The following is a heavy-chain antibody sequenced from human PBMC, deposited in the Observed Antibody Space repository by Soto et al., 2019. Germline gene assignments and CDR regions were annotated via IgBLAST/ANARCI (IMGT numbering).Heavy chain of an antibody. CDR3: ARHGGDYDRNYYGMDV. Sequence: GESLKISCKGSGYSFTSYWISWVRQMPGKGLEWMGRIDPSDSYTNYSPSFQVHVTISADKSISTAYLQWSSLKASDTAMYYCARHGGDYDRNYYGMDVWGQGTTVTVSS. CDR1: GYSFTSYW. D-gene: IGHD4-17*01. J-gene: IGHJ6*02. V-gene: IGHV5-10-1*01. CDR2: IDPSDSYT.